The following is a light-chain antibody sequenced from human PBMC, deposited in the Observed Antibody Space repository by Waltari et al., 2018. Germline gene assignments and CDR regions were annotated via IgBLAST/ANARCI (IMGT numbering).Light chain of an antibody. V-gene: IGLV2-11*01. CDR2: DVT. Sequence: QSALTQPRSVSGSPGQSVTISCTGTSSDVGCYHYVSWYQQHPGKAPKLMIYDVTKRPSGVPDRFSGSKSGNTASLTISGLQAEDEADYYCCSYAGIFTLYVFGAGTKVTVL. CDR1: SSDVGCYHY. CDR3: CSYAGIFTLYV. J-gene: IGLJ1*01.